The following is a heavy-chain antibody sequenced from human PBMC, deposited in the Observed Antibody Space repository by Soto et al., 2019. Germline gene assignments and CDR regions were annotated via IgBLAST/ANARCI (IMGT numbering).Heavy chain of an antibody. CDR3: ASGAVMPDS. J-gene: IGHJ4*02. D-gene: IGHD3-16*01. CDR1: GFTFDSFA. CDR2: ISACGGST. V-gene: IGHV3-23*01. Sequence: EVQLLESGGGLEQPGGSLRLCCAASGFTFDSFAMTWVRQAPGTGLAWVSAISACGGSTFYADSVKGRFTISRDSSKITLYLQMNSLKAEDTAVYYCASGAVMPDSWGQGTLGTVSS.